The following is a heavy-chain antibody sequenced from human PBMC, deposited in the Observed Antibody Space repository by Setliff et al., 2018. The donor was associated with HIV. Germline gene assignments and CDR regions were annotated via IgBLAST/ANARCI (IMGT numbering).Heavy chain of an antibody. J-gene: IGHJ4*02. Sequence: SETLSLTCTVSGGSIVSSSYYWGWIRQPPGKGLEWIGTMYYRGTTYNNPSLKSRVIISVDTSNNQISLKLTSVTAADTAVYYCTIPASSLAPNWGRGTQVTVSS. CDR3: TIPASSLAPN. V-gene: IGHV4-39*01. CDR1: GGSIVSSSYY. CDR2: MYYRGTT.